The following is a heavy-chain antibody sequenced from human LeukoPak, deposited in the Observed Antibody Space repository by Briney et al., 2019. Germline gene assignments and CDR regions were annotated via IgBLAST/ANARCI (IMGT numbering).Heavy chain of an antibody. CDR3: ARAIRLNYYYVDV. J-gene: IGHJ6*03. CDR1: GFSFSSYA. CDR2: ISKDGDIT. V-gene: IGHV3-64*02. Sequence: GGSLRLSCAASGFSFSSYAMHWVRQAPGKGPESVSLISKDGDITDYADSVKGRLAISRDNSRSTVYLQMGGLRTEDMAVYYCARAIRLNYYYVDVWGKGTTVTVSS.